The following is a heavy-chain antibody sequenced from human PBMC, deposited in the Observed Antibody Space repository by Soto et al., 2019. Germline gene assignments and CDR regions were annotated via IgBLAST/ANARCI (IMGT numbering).Heavy chain of an antibody. D-gene: IGHD3-22*01. CDR3: ARDLVATYYYDSSGYPGGY. CDR2: ISSSSSYI. J-gene: IGHJ4*02. V-gene: IGHV3-21*01. CDR1: GFTFSSYS. Sequence: GSRKISSAASGFTFSSYSMNWVRQAPGKGLEWVSSISSSSSYIYYADSVKGRFTISRDNAKNSLYLQMNSLRAEDTAVYYCARDLVATYYYDSSGYPGGYWGQGTLVTVSS.